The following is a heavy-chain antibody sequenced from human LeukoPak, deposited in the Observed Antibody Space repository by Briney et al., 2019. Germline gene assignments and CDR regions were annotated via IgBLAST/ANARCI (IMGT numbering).Heavy chain of an antibody. J-gene: IGHJ4*02. CDR3: AGMYGDYAWYFDY. Sequence: GESLKISCKGCGYTFFNYWISLVRQMPGKGLEWMGIIHPRDSDTRYSPSFQGQVTISADKSISTAYLQWSSLKASDTAMNYCAGMYGDYAWYFDYWGQGTLVTVSS. CDR2: IHPRDSDT. V-gene: IGHV5-51*01. D-gene: IGHD4-17*01. CDR1: GYTFFNYW.